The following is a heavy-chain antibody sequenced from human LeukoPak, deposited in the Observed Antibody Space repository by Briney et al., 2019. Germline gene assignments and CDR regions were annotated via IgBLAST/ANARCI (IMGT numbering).Heavy chain of an antibody. D-gene: IGHD2-15*01. Sequence: GGSLRLSCAASGFTFSSYWMSWVRQAPGKGLGWVANLNQDGSENYNMGSVKGRFTISRDNAKNSLYLQMSSLRAEDTALYYCASRSSVAASGPGWGQGTLVTVSS. CDR3: ASRSSVAASGPG. V-gene: IGHV3-7*01. J-gene: IGHJ4*02. CDR2: LNQDGSEN. CDR1: GFTFSSYW.